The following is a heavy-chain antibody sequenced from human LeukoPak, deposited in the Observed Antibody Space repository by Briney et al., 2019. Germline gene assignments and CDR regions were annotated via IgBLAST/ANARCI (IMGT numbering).Heavy chain of an antibody. J-gene: IGHJ3*02. Sequence: KPGGSLRLSCAASGFTFSNAWMSWVRQAPGKGLEWVGRIKSKTDGGTTDYAAPVKGRFTISRDDSKNTLYLQMNSLKTEDTAVYYCTTDGVVVVAATYAFDIWGQGTMVTVSS. CDR1: GFTFSNAW. CDR2: IKSKTDGGTT. CDR3: TTDGVVVVAATYAFDI. D-gene: IGHD2-15*01. V-gene: IGHV3-15*01.